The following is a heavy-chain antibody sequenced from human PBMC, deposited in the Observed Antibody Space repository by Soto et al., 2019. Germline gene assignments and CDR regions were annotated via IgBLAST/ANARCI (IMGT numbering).Heavy chain of an antibody. Sequence: GASVKVSCKVSGGTFSSYAISWVRQAPGQGLEWMGGIIPIFGTANYAQKFQGRVTITAGKSTSTAYMELSSLRSEDTAVYYCATADSSGYYYKLDYWGQGTLVTVSS. J-gene: IGHJ4*02. D-gene: IGHD3-22*01. CDR1: GGTFSSYA. CDR2: IIPIFGTA. V-gene: IGHV1-69*06. CDR3: ATADSSGYYYKLDY.